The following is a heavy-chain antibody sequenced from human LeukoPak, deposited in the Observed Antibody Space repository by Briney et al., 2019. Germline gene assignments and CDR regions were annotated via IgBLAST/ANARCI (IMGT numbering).Heavy chain of an antibody. CDR1: GGSISTFY. Sequence: SETLSLTCTVSGGSISTFYWTWIRQPAGKGLEWIGRIFTSGTTNYNPSLKSRVTISVDTSKNQFSLKLSSVTAADTAVYYFARVGSTNWNYFDYWGQGTLVTISS. CDR2: IFTSGTT. V-gene: IGHV4-4*07. CDR3: ARVGSTNWNYFDY. D-gene: IGHD2-2*01. J-gene: IGHJ4*02.